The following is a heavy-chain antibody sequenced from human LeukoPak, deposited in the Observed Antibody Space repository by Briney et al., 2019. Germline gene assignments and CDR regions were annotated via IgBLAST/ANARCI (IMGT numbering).Heavy chain of an antibody. CDR3: SRSRRDGYHYYFGMDV. V-gene: IGHV4-39*01. Sequence: SETLSLTCTVSGGSISSSSYYWGWIRQPPGKGLEWIASIYYSGNTYYSSALESRVTISVDTSENQFSLRLSSVTAADTAVYYCSRSRRDGYHYYFGMDVWGPGTTVTVSS. D-gene: IGHD5-24*01. CDR1: GGSISSSSYY. CDR2: IYYSGNT. J-gene: IGHJ6*02.